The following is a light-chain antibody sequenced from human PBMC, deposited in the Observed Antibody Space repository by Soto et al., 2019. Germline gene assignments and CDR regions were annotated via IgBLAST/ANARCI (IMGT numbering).Light chain of an antibody. CDR3: QSYDNRLSAWV. CDR2: GNT. J-gene: IGLJ3*02. Sequence: QSVLTQPPSVSGAPGQRVTISCTGSSSNIGAGRDVHWYQQLPGTAPKFVIYGNTNRPSGVPERFSGSKSGTSASLAITGLRAEDEADYYCQSYDNRLSAWVFGGGTKLTVL. CDR1: SSNIGAGRD. V-gene: IGLV1-40*01.